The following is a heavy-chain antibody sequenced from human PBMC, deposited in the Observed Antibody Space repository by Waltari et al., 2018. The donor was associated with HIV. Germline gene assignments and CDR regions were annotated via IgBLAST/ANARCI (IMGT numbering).Heavy chain of an antibody. CDR2: RNPTCGTT. J-gene: IGHJ6*02. Sequence: QVQLVQSGAEVKKPGASVKVSCKAPGYTFTSYDINWVRQATGHGLGWMGRRNPTCGTTGYAQKVQGRVTMTRNTSISTAYMGLSSLRSEDTAVYDCARGGSSSRAYYYYYYGMDGWGQGTTVTVSS. D-gene: IGHD6-13*01. CDR1: GYTFTSYD. CDR3: ARGGSSSRAYYYYYYGMDG. V-gene: IGHV1-8*01.